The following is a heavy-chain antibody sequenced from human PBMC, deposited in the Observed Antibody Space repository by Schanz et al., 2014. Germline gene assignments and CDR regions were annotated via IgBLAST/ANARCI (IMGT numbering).Heavy chain of an antibody. CDR3: SRHGDNSGYRDGSYYFSYGVDV. CDR1: GGSISSGGYS. CDR2: VFFRGST. Sequence: QVQLQESGPGLVKPSQTLSLTCAVSGGSISSGGYSWSWIRQPPGKGLEWIGYVFFRGSTYYNPSLKGQVTIPEDPSKTQSSLKRPSAPAADTALYYCSRHGDNSGYRDGSYYFSYGVDVWGRGTTVTVSS. D-gene: IGHD3-22*01. J-gene: IGHJ6*02. V-gene: IGHV4-30-4*07.